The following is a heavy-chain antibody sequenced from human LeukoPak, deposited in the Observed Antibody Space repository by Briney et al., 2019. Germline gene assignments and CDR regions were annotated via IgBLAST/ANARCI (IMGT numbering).Heavy chain of an antibody. V-gene: IGHV1-18*01. Sequence: ASVNVSCKASGYTFTSYGISWVRQAPGQGLEWMGWISAYNGNTNYAQKLQGRVTMTTDTSTSTAYMELRSLRSDDTAVYYCARVLIVVVTAIPRDYYYYGMDVWGQGTTVTVSS. CDR1: GYTFTSYG. D-gene: IGHD2-21*02. J-gene: IGHJ6*02. CDR3: ARVLIVVVTAIPRDYYYYGMDV. CDR2: ISAYNGNT.